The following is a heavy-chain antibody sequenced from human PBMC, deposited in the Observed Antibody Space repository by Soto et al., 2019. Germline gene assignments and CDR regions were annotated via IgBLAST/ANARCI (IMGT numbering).Heavy chain of an antibody. CDR3: AKHSPLGY. CDR2: INPNSGDT. D-gene: IGHD1-26*01. CDR1: GYTFTGYY. Sequence: QVQLVQSGAEVKEPGASVKVSCKASGYTFTGYYMHWVRQAPGQGLEWMGWINPNSGDTNYAQKFQGRVTMTGDTSISTAYMELSRLRSDDTGVYYSAKHSPLGYWGQGTLLTVSS. V-gene: IGHV1-2*02. J-gene: IGHJ4*02.